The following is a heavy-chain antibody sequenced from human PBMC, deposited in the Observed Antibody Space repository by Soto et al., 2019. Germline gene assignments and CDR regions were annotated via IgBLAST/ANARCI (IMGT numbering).Heavy chain of an antibody. J-gene: IGHJ4*02. CDR1: GDSISSGGYS. Sequence: TLSLTCAVSGDSISSGGYSWSWIRQPPGKGLEWIGYIYHRGGTYYNPSLKSRVTISLDRSKNQFSLKLGSVTAAETAVYYCARGGDYYFGSWGQGTLVTVSS. D-gene: IGHD2-21*02. CDR2: IYHRGGT. V-gene: IGHV4-30-2*01. CDR3: ARGGDYYFGS.